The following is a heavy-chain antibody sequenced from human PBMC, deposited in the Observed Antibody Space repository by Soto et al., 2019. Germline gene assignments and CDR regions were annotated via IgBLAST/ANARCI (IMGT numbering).Heavy chain of an antibody. Sequence: GGSLRLSCAASGFTFSSYVMHWVRQAPGKGLEWVAVISYDGSNKYYADSVKGRFTISRDNSKNTLYLQMNSLRAEDTAVYYCAKEGVQLERRCGMDVWGQGTTVTVSS. CDR3: AKEGVQLERRCGMDV. V-gene: IGHV3-30*18. CDR1: GFTFSSYV. D-gene: IGHD1-1*01. CDR2: ISYDGSNK. J-gene: IGHJ6*02.